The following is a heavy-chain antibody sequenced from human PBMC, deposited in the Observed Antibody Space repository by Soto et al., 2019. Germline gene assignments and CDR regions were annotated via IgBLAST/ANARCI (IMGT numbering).Heavy chain of an antibody. D-gene: IGHD6-6*01. CDR3: VRVSSSSLTYFDY. V-gene: IGHV4-59*01. J-gene: IGHJ4*02. CDR1: GGSISSYS. CDR2: IFYSGGT. Sequence: SETLSLTCTVSGGSISSYSWSWIRQPPGKGLEWIGYIFYSGGTHYNASLKSRVTISVDTSKNQFSLKLTSVTAADTAVYYCVRVSSSSLTYFDYWGQGTLVTVSS.